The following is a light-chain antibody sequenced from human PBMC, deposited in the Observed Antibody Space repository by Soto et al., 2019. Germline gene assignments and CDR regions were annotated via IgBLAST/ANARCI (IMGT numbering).Light chain of an antibody. CDR1: QSVSSN. Sequence: EIVMTQSPATLSVSPGERATLSCRASQSVSSNLAWYQQKPGQAPRLLIYGASARATVIPARFSGSGSGTEFTLTISSLQSEEVAVYSCQRYKDWARTFGEGAKGEIK. J-gene: IGKJ1*01. CDR2: GAS. V-gene: IGKV3-15*01. CDR3: QRYKDWART.